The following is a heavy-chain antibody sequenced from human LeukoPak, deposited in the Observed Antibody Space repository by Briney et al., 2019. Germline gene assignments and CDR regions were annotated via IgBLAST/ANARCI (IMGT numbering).Heavy chain of an antibody. CDR3: ARQGDGGRSFDY. CDR2: MYYSGST. CDR1: GGSISSYQ. D-gene: IGHD2-15*01. J-gene: IGHJ4*02. V-gene: IGHV4-59*08. Sequence: PSETLSLTCTVSGGSISSYQWSWIRQPPGKGLEWIGYMYYSGSTKYNPSLKSRVTISGDTSKNQFSLKLISVTAADTAVYYCARQGDGGRSFDYWGQGTLVTVSS.